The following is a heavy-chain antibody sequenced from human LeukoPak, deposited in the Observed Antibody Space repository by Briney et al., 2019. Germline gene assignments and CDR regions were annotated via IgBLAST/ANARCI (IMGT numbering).Heavy chain of an antibody. J-gene: IGHJ6*03. CDR3: ARSFWSGSIPMDV. CDR2: INPNSGGT. D-gene: IGHD3-3*01. V-gene: IGHV1-2*02. Sequence: GASVKVSCKASGYTFTGYYMHWLRQAPGQGLEWMGWINPNSGGTNYAQKFQGRVTMTRDTSISTAYMELSRLRSDDTAVYYCARSFWSGSIPMDVWGKGTTVTVSS. CDR1: GYTFTGYY.